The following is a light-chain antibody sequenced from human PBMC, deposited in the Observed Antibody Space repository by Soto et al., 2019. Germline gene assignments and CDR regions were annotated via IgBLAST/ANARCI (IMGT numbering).Light chain of an antibody. V-gene: IGKV2-30*02. J-gene: IGKJ1*01. CDR3: MQSSQLRT. CDR2: KVS. Sequence: DVVITQSPLSLPVTLGQPASISCSSNQSLVHSDGIAYFSWFQQRPGRSPRRLIYKVSNRDSGVPARFSGSGSGTNFTLNISRVEVEDVGTFFCMQSSQLRTFGQGTKVDIK. CDR1: QSLVHSDGIAY.